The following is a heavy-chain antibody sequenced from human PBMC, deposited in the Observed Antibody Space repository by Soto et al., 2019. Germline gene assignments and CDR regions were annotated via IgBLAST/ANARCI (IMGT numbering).Heavy chain of an antibody. J-gene: IGHJ6*02. CDR2: IYYSGST. D-gene: IGHD5-18*01. CDR3: ACIFSGGYGYGFYYYGMDV. CDR1: CCSISSSSYY. Sequence: SETLSLTCTFPCCSISSSSYYWGWIRQPPGKGLEWIGSIYYSGSTYYNPSLKSRVTISVDTSKNQFSLKLSSVTAADTAVYYCACIFSGGYGYGFYYYGMDVWGQGTTVT. V-gene: IGHV4-39*01.